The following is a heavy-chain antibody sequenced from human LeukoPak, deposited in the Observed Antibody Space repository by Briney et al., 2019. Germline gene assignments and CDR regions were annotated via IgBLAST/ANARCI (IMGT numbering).Heavy chain of an antibody. CDR1: GFTFSRYW. J-gene: IGHJ4*02. CDR3: ARDRSTANGHCAGDNCYAELG. D-gene: IGHD2-21*02. V-gene: IGHV3-7*03. Sequence: GGSLRLSCAASGFTFSRYWMSWVRQVPRKGLEWVANIKQDGSEKYYVDSVKGRFTISRDNAKNSLYLQMNSLRAEDTAVYYCARDRSTANGHCAGDNCYAELGRGQGTLVTVSS. CDR2: IKQDGSEK.